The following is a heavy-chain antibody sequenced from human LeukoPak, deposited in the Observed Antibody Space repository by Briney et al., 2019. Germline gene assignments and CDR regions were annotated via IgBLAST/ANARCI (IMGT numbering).Heavy chain of an antibody. CDR1: GFTFSSYG. J-gene: IGHJ4*02. Sequence: GGSLRLSCAASGFTFSSYGMHWVRQAPGKGLEWVAFIRYDGSNKYYADSVKGRFTISRDNSKNTLYLQMNSLRPEDTAVYYCAETPGMSLTSPSTGPVHDYWGQGTLVTVSS. V-gene: IGHV3-30*02. CDR3: AETPGMSLTSPSTGPVHDY. D-gene: IGHD2-2*01. CDR2: IRYDGSNK.